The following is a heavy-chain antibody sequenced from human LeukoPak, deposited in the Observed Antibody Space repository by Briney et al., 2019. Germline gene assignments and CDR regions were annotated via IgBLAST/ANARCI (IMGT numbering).Heavy chain of an antibody. CDR1: GGTFSSYA. V-gene: IGHV1-18*01. Sequence: GSSVKVSCKASGGTFSSYAISWVRQAPGQGLEWMGWISAYNGDTNYAQKLQGRVTMTTDTSTTTAYMELRSLRSDDTAVYYCARSGSIAVAGTSAFDIWGQGTMVIVSS. D-gene: IGHD6-19*01. CDR3: ARSGSIAVAGTSAFDI. CDR2: ISAYNGDT. J-gene: IGHJ3*02.